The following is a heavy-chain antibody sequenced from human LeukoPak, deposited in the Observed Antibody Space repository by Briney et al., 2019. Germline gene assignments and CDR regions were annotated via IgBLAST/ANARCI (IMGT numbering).Heavy chain of an antibody. D-gene: IGHD3-22*01. CDR3: AKLDSNSYSY. J-gene: IGHJ4*02. Sequence: GESLKISCQGSGYSFTIYWIGWVRQMPGKGLAWMAIIYPGDSDTTYSPSFQGQVTISADKSISTAYLQWSSLKASDTAMYYCAKLDSNSYSYWGQGTLVTVSS. CDR1: GYSFTIYW. V-gene: IGHV5-51*01. CDR2: IYPGDSDT.